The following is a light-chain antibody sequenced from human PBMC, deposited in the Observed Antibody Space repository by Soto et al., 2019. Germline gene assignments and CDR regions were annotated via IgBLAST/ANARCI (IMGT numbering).Light chain of an antibody. Sequence: QSVLTQPPSASGTPGQRVTISCSGSSSNIGSNTVNWYQQLPGTAPKLLIYSNNQRPSGVPDRFSGYKSGTSGSLAISGLQSEDEAAYYCAAWDDSLNGWVFGGGTKLTVL. CDR3: AAWDDSLNGWV. CDR2: SNN. J-gene: IGLJ3*02. CDR1: SSNIGSNT. V-gene: IGLV1-44*01.